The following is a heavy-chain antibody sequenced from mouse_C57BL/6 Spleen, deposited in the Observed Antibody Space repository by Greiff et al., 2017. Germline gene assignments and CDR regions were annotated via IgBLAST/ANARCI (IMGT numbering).Heavy chain of an antibody. CDR3: AREGDGYYWFAY. V-gene: IGHV1-82*01. CDR2: IYPGDGDT. CDR1: GYAFSSSW. J-gene: IGHJ3*01. Sequence: VKLMESGPELVKPGASVKISCKASGYAFSSSWMNWVKQRPGKGLEWIGRIYPGDGDTNYNGKFKGKATLTADKSSSTAYMQLSSLTSEDSAVYFCAREGDGYYWFAYWGQGTLVTVSA. D-gene: IGHD2-3*01.